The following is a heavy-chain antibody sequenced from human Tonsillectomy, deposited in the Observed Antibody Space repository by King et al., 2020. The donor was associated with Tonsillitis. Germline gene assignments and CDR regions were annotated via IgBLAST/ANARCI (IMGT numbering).Heavy chain of an antibody. CDR2: IRSKANSYAT. V-gene: IGHV3-73*02. CDR1: GFTFSGSA. J-gene: IGHJ3*02. CDR3: TRLYSGSEMLAFDI. Sequence: VQLVESGGGLVQPGGSLKLSCAASGFTFSGSAMHWVRQSSGKGLEWVGRIRSKANSYATAYAGSVKGRFTISRDDSKNTAYLQMNSLKTEDTAVYYCTRLYSGSEMLAFDIWGQGTMVTVSS. D-gene: IGHD1-26*01.